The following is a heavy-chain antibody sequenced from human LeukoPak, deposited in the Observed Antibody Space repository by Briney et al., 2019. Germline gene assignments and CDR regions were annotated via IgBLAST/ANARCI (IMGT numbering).Heavy chain of an antibody. Sequence: ASVKVSCKASGYTFSTYYMHWVRQAPGQGLEWMGIINPSGGSTSYAQKFQGRVTMTWDMSTSTVYVELSSLRSEDTAVYYCARVGIAVAGTGVWFDPWGQGTLVTVSS. CDR2: INPSGGST. D-gene: IGHD6-19*01. CDR1: GYTFSTYY. J-gene: IGHJ5*02. V-gene: IGHV1-46*01. CDR3: ARVGIAVAGTGVWFDP.